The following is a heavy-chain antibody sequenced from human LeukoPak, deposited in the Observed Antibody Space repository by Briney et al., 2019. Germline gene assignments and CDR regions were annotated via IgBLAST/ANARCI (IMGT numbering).Heavy chain of an antibody. CDR1: GGSFSGYF. V-gene: IGHV4-34*01. D-gene: IGHD3-22*01. Sequence: SETLSLTCAVYGGSFSGYFWTWIRQPPGEGLEWIGEINHSGSTNYNPSLKSRVTISVDTSKNQFSLKLSSVTAADTAVYYCARRPPNSSGYYYGDYWGQGNLVTVSS. J-gene: IGHJ4*02. CDR2: INHSGST. CDR3: ARRPPNSSGYYYGDY.